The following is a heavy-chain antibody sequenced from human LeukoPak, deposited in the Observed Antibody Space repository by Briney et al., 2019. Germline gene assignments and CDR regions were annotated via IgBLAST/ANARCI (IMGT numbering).Heavy chain of an antibody. V-gene: IGHV3-21*01. CDR1: GFTFSSYS. J-gene: IGHJ4*02. CDR3: ARAVAGPQNFGY. Sequence: PGGSLRLSCAASGFTFSSYSMNWVRQAPGKGLEWVSSISSSSSYIYYADSVKGRFTISRDNAKNSLYLQMNSLRAEDTAVYYCARAVAGPQNFGYWGQGTLFTVSS. D-gene: IGHD6-19*01. CDR2: ISSSSSYI.